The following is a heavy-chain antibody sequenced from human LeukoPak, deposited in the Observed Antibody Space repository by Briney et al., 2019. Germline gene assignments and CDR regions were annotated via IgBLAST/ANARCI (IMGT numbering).Heavy chain of an antibody. Sequence: PSETLSLTCAVYGGSFSGYYWSWIRQPPGKGLEWIGYIYYSGSTNYNPSLKSRVTISVDTSKNQFSLKLSSVTAADTAVYYCAREREYYDSSGYYLFDPWGQGTLVTVSS. CDR2: IYYSGST. CDR3: AREREYYDSSGYYLFDP. D-gene: IGHD3-22*01. CDR1: GGSFSGYY. J-gene: IGHJ5*02. V-gene: IGHV4-59*01.